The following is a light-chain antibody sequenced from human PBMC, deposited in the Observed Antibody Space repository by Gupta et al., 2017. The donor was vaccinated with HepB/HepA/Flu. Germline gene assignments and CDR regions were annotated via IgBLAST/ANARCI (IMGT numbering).Light chain of an antibody. CDR1: KLGEIY. V-gene: IGLV3-1*01. CDR3: QAWDSTAVV. CDR2: QDN. J-gene: IGLJ2*01. Sequence: SYELTQPHSVSVSPGQTASITCSGDKLGEIYACWYQQKPGQSPVLVIYQDNMRPAGIPARFSGSNSGNTATLTIRGTQTMDEADYYCQAWDSTAVVFGGGTKLTVL.